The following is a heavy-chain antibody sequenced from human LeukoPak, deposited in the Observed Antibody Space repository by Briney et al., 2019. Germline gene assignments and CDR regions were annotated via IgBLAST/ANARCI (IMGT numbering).Heavy chain of an antibody. J-gene: IGHJ4*02. V-gene: IGHV3-74*01. Sequence: GGSLRLSCAASGFTFSSYWMNWVRQAPGKGLVWVSRIASDGSSTTYADSVKGRFSISRDNAKNTLYLQMSSLRVEDTAVYYCARGRPHGNDYWGQGTLVTVSS. CDR1: GFTFSSYW. D-gene: IGHD4-23*01. CDR3: ARGRPHGNDY. CDR2: IASDGSST.